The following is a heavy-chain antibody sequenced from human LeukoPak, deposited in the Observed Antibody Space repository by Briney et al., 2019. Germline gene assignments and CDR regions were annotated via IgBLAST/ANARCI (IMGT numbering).Heavy chain of an antibody. CDR2: NYWDDDE. CDR3: AHINRAFDI. J-gene: IGHJ3*02. V-gene: IGHV2-5*02. Sequence: GPTLLQPTRTLTLTCTFSGFGLSTGGGGGGWIRQPPGKGVEWLTLNYWDDDERYSPELKSRNTSTKDTSKNQLVLTMTNMDPVDTATYYCAHINRAFDIWGQGTMVTVSS. CDR1: GFGLSTGGGG.